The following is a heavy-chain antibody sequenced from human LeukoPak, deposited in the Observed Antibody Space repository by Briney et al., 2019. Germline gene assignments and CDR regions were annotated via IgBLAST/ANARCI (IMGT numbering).Heavy chain of an antibody. D-gene: IGHD2-21*02. J-gene: IGHJ4*02. CDR3: AKSQGGVVTATVDF. V-gene: IGHV3-66*01. CDR1: GFTVSSNY. CDR2: IYSGGST. Sequence: GGSLRLSCAASGFTVSSNYMSWVRQAPGKGLEWVSVIYSGGSTYYADSVKGRFTISRDNSKNTLYLQMVSLRAEDTAIYYCAKSQGGVVTATVDFWGQGTLVAVSS.